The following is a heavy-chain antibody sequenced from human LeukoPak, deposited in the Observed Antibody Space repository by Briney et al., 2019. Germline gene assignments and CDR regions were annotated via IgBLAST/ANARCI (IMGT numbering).Heavy chain of an antibody. V-gene: IGHV1-8*03. J-gene: IGHJ4*02. CDR1: GYTFTSYD. CDR2: MNPNSGNT. CDR3: AREGLQGATKDY. D-gene: IGHD1-26*01. Sequence: ASVKVSSKASGYTFTSYDINWVRQATGQGLEWMGWMNPNSGNTGYAQKFQGRVTITRNTSISTAYMELSRLRSDDTAVYYCAREGLQGATKDYWGQGTLVTVSS.